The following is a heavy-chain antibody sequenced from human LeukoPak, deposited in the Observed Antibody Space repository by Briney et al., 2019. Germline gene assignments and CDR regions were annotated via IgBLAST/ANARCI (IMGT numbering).Heavy chain of an antibody. CDR3: ARWGESVAGIDY. J-gene: IGHJ4*02. Sequence: SETLSLTCTVSGGSISNNNYYWGWIRQPPGKGLEWIGSIYYTGNSFYNPSLKSRVTISVDTSKNQFSLKLTSVTAADTAIYYCARWGESVAGIDYWGQGILVTVSS. CDR2: IYYTGNS. CDR1: GGSISNNNYY. V-gene: IGHV4-39*07. D-gene: IGHD6-19*01.